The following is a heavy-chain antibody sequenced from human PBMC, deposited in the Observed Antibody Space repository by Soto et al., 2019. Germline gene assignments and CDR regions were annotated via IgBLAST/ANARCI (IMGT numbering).Heavy chain of an antibody. CDR1: GFSLHASAVG. CDR2: FYWDDDK. V-gene: IGHV2-5*02. CDR3: VHFVRQATVTRGVHYYYVDV. J-gene: IGHJ6*03. Sequence: QITLKESGPTLVKPTQTLTLTCTFSGFSLHASAVGVGWIRQPPEKALEWLALFYWDDDKRYSPSLRSRVTITHDISKSQVVLAVTNMDPVDTATYYCVHFVRQATVTRGVHYYYVDVWGKGTTVTVSS. D-gene: IGHD4-17*01.